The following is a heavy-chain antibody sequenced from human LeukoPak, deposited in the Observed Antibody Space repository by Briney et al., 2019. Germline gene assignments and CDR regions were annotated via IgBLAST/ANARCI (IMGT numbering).Heavy chain of an antibody. CDR2: IIPILGIA. D-gene: IGHD6-13*01. Sequence: SVKVSCKASGYTFTSYGISWVRQAPGQGLEWMGRIIPILGIANYAQKFQGRVTITADKSTSTAYMELSSLRSEDTAVYYCARVTAAAGTRVDYWGQGTLVTVSS. CDR1: GYTFTSYG. CDR3: ARVTAAAGTRVDY. J-gene: IGHJ4*02. V-gene: IGHV1-69*04.